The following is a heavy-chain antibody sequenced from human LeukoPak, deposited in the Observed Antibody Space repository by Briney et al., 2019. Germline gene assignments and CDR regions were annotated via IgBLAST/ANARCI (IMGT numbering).Heavy chain of an antibody. D-gene: IGHD6-13*01. CDR2: IKLDGSDE. J-gene: IGHJ4*02. V-gene: IGHV3-7*04. Sequence: GGSLRLSCAASGFTFSGYWMSWVRQAPGKGLEWVAKIKLDGSDEYYVDSVKGRFTISRDNAQNSLYLQMNSLGAEDTGVYYCARGAGRPDYWGQGTLVTVSS. CDR1: GFTFSGYW. CDR3: ARGAGRPDY.